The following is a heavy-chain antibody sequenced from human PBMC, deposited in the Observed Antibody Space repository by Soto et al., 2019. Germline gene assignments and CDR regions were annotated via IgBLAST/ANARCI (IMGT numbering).Heavy chain of an antibody. CDR1: GGTFSSYT. CDR3: ASGGQKDY. J-gene: IGHJ4*02. Sequence: QVQLVQSGAEVKKPGSSVKVSCKASGGTFSSYTISWVRQAPGQWLEWMGRISPILGIANYAQKFQGRVTITADKSTSTAYMELSSLRSEDTAVYCCASGGQKDYWGQGTLVTVSS. CDR2: ISPILGIA. V-gene: IGHV1-69*02. D-gene: IGHD2-15*01.